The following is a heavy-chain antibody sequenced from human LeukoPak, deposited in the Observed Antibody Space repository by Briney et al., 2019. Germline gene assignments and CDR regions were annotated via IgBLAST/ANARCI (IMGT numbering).Heavy chain of an antibody. Sequence: VASVKVSCKASGYTFTGYYMHWVRQAPGQGLEWMGWINPNSGGTNYAQKFQGRVTMTRDTSISTAYMELSRLRSDDTAVYYCAVSSGWFQYYFDYWGQGTLVTVSS. J-gene: IGHJ4*02. CDR1: GYTFTGYY. CDR3: AVSSGWFQYYFDY. D-gene: IGHD6-19*01. V-gene: IGHV1-2*02. CDR2: INPNSGGT.